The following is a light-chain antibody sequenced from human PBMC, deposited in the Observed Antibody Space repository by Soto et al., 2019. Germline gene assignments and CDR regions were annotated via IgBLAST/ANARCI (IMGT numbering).Light chain of an antibody. CDR1: SSSIGSKT. CDR2: SNN. CDR3: AAWDDSLNGVV. J-gene: IGLJ2*01. Sequence: QSVLTQPPSASGTPGQRVTISCSGSSSSIGSKTVNCYQQLPGTAPKLLIYSNNQRPSGVPDRFSGSKSGTSASLAISGLQSEYEADYYCAAWDDSLNGVVFGGGTKLTVL. V-gene: IGLV1-44*01.